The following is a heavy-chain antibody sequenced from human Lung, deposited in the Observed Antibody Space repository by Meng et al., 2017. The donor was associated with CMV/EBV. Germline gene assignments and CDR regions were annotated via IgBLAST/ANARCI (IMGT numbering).Heavy chain of an antibody. J-gene: IGHJ4*02. V-gene: IGHV3-21*01. CDR3: SRKPRYSSGCYDY. D-gene: IGHD6-19*01. CDR2: ISSSSSSI. Sequence: GESLKISCAASGFILSRHSMNWVRQAPGKGLEWVSSISSSSSSIYYADSVKGRFTVSRDNAKNSLYLQMDSLRVDDTAVYYCSRKPRYSSGCYDYSGQATLVTSSS. CDR1: GFILSRHS.